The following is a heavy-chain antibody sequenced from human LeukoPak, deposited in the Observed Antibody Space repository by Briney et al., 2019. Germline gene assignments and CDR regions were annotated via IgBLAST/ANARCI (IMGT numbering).Heavy chain of an antibody. CDR2: INAGNGNT. CDR3: ARGRGAAAGPGPWFDP. D-gene: IGHD6-13*01. Sequence: GASVKVSCKDSGYTFTSYAMHWVRQAPGQRLEWMGWINAGNGNTKYSQKFQGRVTITRDTSASTAYMELSSLRSEDTAVYYCARGRGAAAGPGPWFDPWGQGTLVTVSS. V-gene: IGHV1-3*01. J-gene: IGHJ5*02. CDR1: GYTFTSYA.